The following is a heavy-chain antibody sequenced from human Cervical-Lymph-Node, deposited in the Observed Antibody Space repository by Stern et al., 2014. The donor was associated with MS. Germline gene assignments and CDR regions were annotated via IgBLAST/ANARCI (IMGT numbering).Heavy chain of an antibody. V-gene: IGHV1-46*01. CDR3: ARGLRSGKIPDY. D-gene: IGHD2-21*01. J-gene: IGHJ4*02. CDR2: INPSGGST. CDR1: GYTFTSYY. Sequence: VQLVESGAEVKKPGASVKVSCKASGYTFTSYYIHWGRQAPGQGLEWMGIINPSGGSTSYAQKFQGRVTMTRDTSTSTVYMELSSLRSEDTAVYYCARGLRSGKIPDYWGQGTLVTVSS.